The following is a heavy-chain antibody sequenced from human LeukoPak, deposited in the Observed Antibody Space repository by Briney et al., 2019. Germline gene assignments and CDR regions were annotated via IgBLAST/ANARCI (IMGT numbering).Heavy chain of an antibody. CDR2: ISSSSSYT. J-gene: IGHJ6*02. CDR3: ARVPTRWAAPYYYYGMDV. CDR1: GFIFTNYY. Sequence: GGSLRLSCAASGFIFTNYYMSWIRQAPGKGLEWVSYISSSSSYTNYADSVKGRFTISRDNAKNSLYLQMNSLRAEDTAVYYCARVPTRWAAPYYYYGMDVWGQGTTVTVSS. V-gene: IGHV3-11*06. D-gene: IGHD1-1*01.